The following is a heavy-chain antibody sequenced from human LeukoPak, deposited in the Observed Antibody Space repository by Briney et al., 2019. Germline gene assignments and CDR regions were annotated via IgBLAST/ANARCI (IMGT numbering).Heavy chain of an antibody. CDR1: GFTLSSYA. J-gene: IGHJ6*03. V-gene: IGHV3-23*01. D-gene: IGHD3-10*01. CDR2: ISASGGST. CDR3: AKVMKGSERLTMVRGVIIKTAGLYYMDV. Sequence: GGSLRLSCAASGFTLSSYAMSWVRQAPGKGLEWVSSISASGGSTNHADSVKGRFTISRDNSKNTGYLQMNSLRAEDTAVYYCAKVMKGSERLTMVRGVIIKTAGLYYMDVWGKGTTVTVSS.